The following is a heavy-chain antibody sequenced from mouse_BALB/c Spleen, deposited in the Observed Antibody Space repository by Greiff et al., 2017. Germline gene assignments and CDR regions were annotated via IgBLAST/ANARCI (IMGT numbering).Heavy chain of an antibody. CDR3: ARTVGNHHYYAMDY. CDR1: GYTFTSYV. D-gene: IGHD2-1*01. CDR2: INPYNDGT. V-gene: IGHV1-14*01. J-gene: IGHJ4*01. Sequence: VQLKHSGPELVKPGASVKMSCKASGYTFTSYVMHWVKQKPGQGLEWIGYINPYNDGTKYNEKFKGKAALTSDKSSSTAYMELSSLTSEDSAVYYCARTVGNHHYYAMDYWGQGTSVTVSS.